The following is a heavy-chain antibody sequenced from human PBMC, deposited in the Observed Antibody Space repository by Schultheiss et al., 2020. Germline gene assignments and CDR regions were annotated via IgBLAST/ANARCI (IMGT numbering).Heavy chain of an antibody. D-gene: IGHD6-13*01. Sequence: GGSLRLSCAASGFTFSSYGMHWVRQAPGKGLEWVAVIWYDGSNKYYADSVKGRFTISRDNSKNTLYLQMNSLRAEDTAVYYCARWGIAAAGVDYWGQGTLVTVSS. J-gene: IGHJ4*02. CDR2: IWYDGSNK. CDR1: GFTFSSYG. CDR3: ARWGIAAAGVDY. V-gene: IGHV3-33*01.